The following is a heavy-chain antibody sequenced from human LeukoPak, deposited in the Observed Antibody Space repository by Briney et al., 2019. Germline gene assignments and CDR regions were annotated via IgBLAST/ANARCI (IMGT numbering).Heavy chain of an antibody. CDR3: AKEFYTGSYFTSDY. J-gene: IGHJ4*02. V-gene: IGHV3-23*01. CDR1: GFTFSSYT. Sequence: GGSLRLSCAASGFTFSSYTMTWVRQAPGKGLEWVSAIVGSGGSTFYADSVKGRFTISRDNSKNTLFLQMNSLRAEDTAVYYCAKEFYTGSYFTSDYWGQGTLVTVSS. D-gene: IGHD1-26*01. CDR2: IVGSGGST.